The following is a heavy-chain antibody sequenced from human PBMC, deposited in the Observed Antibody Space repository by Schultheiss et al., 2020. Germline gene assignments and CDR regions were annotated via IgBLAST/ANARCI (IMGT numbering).Heavy chain of an antibody. D-gene: IGHD2-2*01. CDR1: GSTFTGYY. CDR2: INPSGGST. CDR3: ARDPRVTTKVASSYFGMDV. Sequence: ASVKVSCKASGSTFTGYYMHWVRQAPGQGLEWMGIINPSGGSTSYAQKFQGRVTMTRDTSTSTVYMELSSLRSEDTAVYYCARDPRVTTKVASSYFGMDVWGQGATVTFSS. V-gene: IGHV1-46*01. J-gene: IGHJ6*02.